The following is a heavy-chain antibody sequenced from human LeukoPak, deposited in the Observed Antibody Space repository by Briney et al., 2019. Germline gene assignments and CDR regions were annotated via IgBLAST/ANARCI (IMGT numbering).Heavy chain of an antibody. CDR1: GFTFSSYA. D-gene: IGHD2-21*01. Sequence: PGGSLRLSCAASGFTFSSYAMSWVRQAPEKGLEWVSAISGTGGSTYYADSVKGRFTISRDNSKNTLYVQMNSLSAEDTAVYFCARRGRDGGKALHFLDFWGQGTLVTVSS. CDR2: ISGTGGST. V-gene: IGHV3-23*01. J-gene: IGHJ4*02. CDR3: ARRGRDGGKALHFLDF.